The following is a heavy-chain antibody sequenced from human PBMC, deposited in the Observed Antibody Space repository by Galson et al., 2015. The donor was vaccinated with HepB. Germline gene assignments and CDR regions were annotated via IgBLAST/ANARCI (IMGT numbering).Heavy chain of an antibody. CDR1: GFTFSSYA. Sequence: SLRLSCAASGFTFSSYAMTWVRQAPGKGLEWVSAIRGSGGNTYFADSVKGRFTISRDNSKNTLYLQMNSLRAEDTAVYYCAKDWHSSDLARGMDVWGQGTTVTVSS. CDR3: AKDWHSSDLARGMDV. J-gene: IGHJ6*02. CDR2: IRGSGGNT. V-gene: IGHV3-23*01. D-gene: IGHD6-19*01.